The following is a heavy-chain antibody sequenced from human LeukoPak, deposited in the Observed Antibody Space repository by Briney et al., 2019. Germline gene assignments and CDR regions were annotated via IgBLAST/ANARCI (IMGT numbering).Heavy chain of an antibody. V-gene: IGHV3-15*01. J-gene: IGHJ4*02. CDR2: IITKTAGGAT. Sequence: PGGSLRLSCVASGFTFSNTWMNWVRQAPGRGLEWVGRIITKTAGGATDYAAPVKGRFTISRDDSNNTVYLQMNSLNTEDTAVYYCTTVRSYWGQGTLVTVSS. CDR1: GFTFSNTW. CDR3: TTVRSY.